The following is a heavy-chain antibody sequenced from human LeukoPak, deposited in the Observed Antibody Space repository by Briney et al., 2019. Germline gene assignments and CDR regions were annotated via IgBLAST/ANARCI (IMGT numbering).Heavy chain of an antibody. CDR1: GASINNNF. CDR3: ARHRDYYDT. CDR2: TYSSGSA. Sequence: SETLSLTCTVSGASINNNFWTWIRQPPGKGLEWIGYTYSSGSANYNPSLKSRVIISRDTSKNQISLNLTSVTAADTALYFCARHRDYYDTWGHGTLVTVSS. V-gene: IGHV4-59*08. J-gene: IGHJ4*01. D-gene: IGHD3-22*01.